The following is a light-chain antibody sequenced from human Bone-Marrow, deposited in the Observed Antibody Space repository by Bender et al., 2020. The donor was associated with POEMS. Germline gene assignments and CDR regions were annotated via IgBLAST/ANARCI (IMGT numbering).Light chain of an antibody. J-gene: IGLJ3*02. CDR1: SSNIGAHA. Sequence: QSVLTQPPSASGTPGQRVTISCSGGSSNIGAHAVNWYQHLPGTAPKLPLYSSHRRPSEVPDRFSGSRSGTSASLAISGLQSEDEADYYCAVWDASLNGWVFGGGTKLTVL. CDR2: SSH. CDR3: AVWDASLNGWV. V-gene: IGLV1-44*01.